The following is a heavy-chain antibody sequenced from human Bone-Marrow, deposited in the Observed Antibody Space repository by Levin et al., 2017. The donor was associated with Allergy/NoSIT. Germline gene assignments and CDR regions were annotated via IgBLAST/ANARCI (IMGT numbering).Heavy chain of an antibody. V-gene: IGHV3-30*18. D-gene: IGHD1-26*01. CDR2: ISSDERNQ. Sequence: GGSLRLSCVAAGFRFSTYGMHWVRQSPVRGLEWVAAISSDERNQHYTDSVKGRFTISRDNSKNTLFLQINSLTPDDTALYYCAKATYSGSYFADYWGQGTLVTVSS. CDR1: GFRFSTYG. J-gene: IGHJ4*02. CDR3: AKATYSGSYFADY.